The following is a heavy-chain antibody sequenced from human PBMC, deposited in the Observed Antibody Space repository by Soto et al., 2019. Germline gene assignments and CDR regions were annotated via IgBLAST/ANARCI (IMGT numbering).Heavy chain of an antibody. CDR1: GFTFSSYS. V-gene: IGHV3-48*02. CDR2: ISSSSSTI. CDR3: ARIRPFDIPWYFDL. J-gene: IGHJ2*01. Sequence: EVQLVESGGGLVQPGGSLRLSCAASGFTFSSYSMNWVRQAPGKGLEWVSYISSSSSTIYYADSVKGRFTVSRDNAKNSLYLQMNSLRDEDTAVYYCARIRPFDIPWYFDLWGRGTLVTVSS. D-gene: IGHD3-9*01.